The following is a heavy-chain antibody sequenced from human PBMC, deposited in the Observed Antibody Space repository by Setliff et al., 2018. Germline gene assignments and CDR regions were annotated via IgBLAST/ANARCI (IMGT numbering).Heavy chain of an antibody. CDR1: GGSISSSSYY. Sequence: SETLSLTCTVSGGSISSSSYYWGWIRQPPGKGLEWIGSIYYSGSSYYNPSLKSRVTISVDTSKNQFSLKLSSVTAADTAVYYCARTLYDYDILTGPGYYFDYWGQGTLVT. J-gene: IGHJ4*02. CDR3: ARTLYDYDILTGPGYYFDY. D-gene: IGHD3-9*01. V-gene: IGHV4-39*07. CDR2: IYYSGSS.